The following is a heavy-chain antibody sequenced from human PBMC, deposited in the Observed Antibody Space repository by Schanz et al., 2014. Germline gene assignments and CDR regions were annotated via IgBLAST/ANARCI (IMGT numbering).Heavy chain of an antibody. CDR3: ARDGNYYGSRNYYKTPCYFDY. V-gene: IGHV3-66*01. D-gene: IGHD3-10*01. Sequence: EVQLVESGGGFVQPGGSLGLSCVVSGFTVSSDHMSWVRQAPGKGLEWVSTIYASGATYYADSVKRRFTISRDISKNTLHLQVTSVRAEDTGIYYYARDGNYYGSRNYYKTPCYFDYWGQGTLVTVSS. J-gene: IGHJ4*02. CDR1: GFTVSSDH. CDR2: IYASGAT.